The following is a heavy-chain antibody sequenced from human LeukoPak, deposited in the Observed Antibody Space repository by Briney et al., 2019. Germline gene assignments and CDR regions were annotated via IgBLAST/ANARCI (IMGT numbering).Heavy chain of an antibody. V-gene: IGHV1-69*13. CDR2: IIPIFGTA. Sequence: SVKVCCKASGGTFSSYAISWVRQAPGQGLEWKGGIIPIFGTANYAQKFQGRVTITADEFTSTAYMELSSLRSEDTAVYYCARGGSDYALKYYFDYWGQGTLVTVSS. CDR1: GGTFSSYA. J-gene: IGHJ4*02. D-gene: IGHD4-17*01. CDR3: ARGGSDYALKYYFDY.